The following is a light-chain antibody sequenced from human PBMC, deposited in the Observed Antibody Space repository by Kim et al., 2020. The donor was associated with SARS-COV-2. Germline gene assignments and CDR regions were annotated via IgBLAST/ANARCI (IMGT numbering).Light chain of an antibody. V-gene: IGKV3-11*01. CDR1: QGVGSQ. J-gene: IGKJ1*01. CDR3: QQRRYWPVT. Sequence: EVVLTQSPATLSLSPGERATLSCRASQGVGSQLAWYQQKPGQAPRLVFYDVSNRATDIPARFSGSGSGTDFTLTISSLEPEDFAVYFCQQRRYWPVTFGQGTKVDIK. CDR2: DVS.